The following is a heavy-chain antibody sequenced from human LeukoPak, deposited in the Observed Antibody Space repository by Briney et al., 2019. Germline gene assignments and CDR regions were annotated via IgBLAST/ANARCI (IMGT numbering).Heavy chain of an antibody. V-gene: IGHV3-23*01. CDR3: ARDQLYCSGGICYFDY. D-gene: IGHD2-15*01. CDR1: GFTFSSYA. J-gene: IGHJ4*02. Sequence: GGSLRLSCAASGFTFSSYAMGWVRQTPGKGLEWVSLLSGSGEITYYADSVKGRFTISRDNSKNTLYLQMNGLRTEDTAVYYCARDQLYCSGGICYFDYWGQGVLVTVSS. CDR2: LSGSGEIT.